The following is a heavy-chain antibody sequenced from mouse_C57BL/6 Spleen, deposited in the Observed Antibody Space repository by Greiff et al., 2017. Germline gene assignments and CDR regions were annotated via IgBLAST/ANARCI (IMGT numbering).Heavy chain of an antibody. V-gene: IGHV1-50*01. D-gene: IGHD2-3*01. CDR3: ARWLLPLSY. CDR1: GYTFTSYW. J-gene: IGHJ3*01. CDR2: IDPSDSYT. Sequence: QVQLKESGAELVKPGASVKLSCKASGYTFTSYWMQWVNQRPGQGLEWIGEIDPSDSYTNYNPKFKGKATLTVDPSSSTAYMQLDSLTSEDSAVYYCARWLLPLSYWGQGTLVTVSA.